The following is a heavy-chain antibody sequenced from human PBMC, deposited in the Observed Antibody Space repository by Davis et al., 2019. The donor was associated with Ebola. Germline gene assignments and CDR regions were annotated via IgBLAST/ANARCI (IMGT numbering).Heavy chain of an antibody. D-gene: IGHD5-18*01. Sequence: GGSLRLSCEASGFIFSDYEMNWVRQTPGKGLEWVAYIGNSGDKGYYADSVKGRFTISRDNAKNSLFLQMNNLRAEDSAHYYCVPGKWIRGQGILVTVSS. CDR1: GFIFSDYE. CDR3: VPGKWI. CDR2: IGNSGDKG. J-gene: IGHJ4*02. V-gene: IGHV3-48*03.